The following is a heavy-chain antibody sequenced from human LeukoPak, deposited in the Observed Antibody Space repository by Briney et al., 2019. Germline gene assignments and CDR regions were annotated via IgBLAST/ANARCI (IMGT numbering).Heavy chain of an antibody. V-gene: IGHV3-30*03. D-gene: IGHD3-10*01. CDR2: ISFDGSNK. Sequence: PGGSLRLSCAASGFTFSNYAMSWVRQAPGKGLEWVAVISFDGSNKYYADSVKGRFTISRDNSKNTLYLQMNSLRAEDTALYYCARDGMVRGVTPYLQHWGQGTLVTVSS. CDR1: GFTFSNYA. CDR3: ARDGMVRGVTPYLQH. J-gene: IGHJ1*01.